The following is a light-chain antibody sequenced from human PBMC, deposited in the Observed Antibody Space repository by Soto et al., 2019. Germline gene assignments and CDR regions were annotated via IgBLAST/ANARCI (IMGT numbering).Light chain of an antibody. CDR3: QQYGSSSWT. Sequence: EIVLTQSPGTLSLSPGERATLSCRASQSVSSIYLAWYQHKPGQAPRLLIYGASSRATGIPDRFSGSGSGKDFTLTISRWEPEDFAVYYCQQYGSSSWTFGRGTTVEIK. CDR2: GAS. CDR1: QSVSSIY. J-gene: IGKJ1*01. V-gene: IGKV3-20*01.